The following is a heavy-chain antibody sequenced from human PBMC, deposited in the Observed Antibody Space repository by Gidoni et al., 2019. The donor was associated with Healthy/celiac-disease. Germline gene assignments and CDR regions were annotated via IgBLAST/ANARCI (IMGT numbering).Heavy chain of an antibody. Sequence: EVQLVESGGGLVQPGGSLRLSCAASRFTFSSYSMNWVRQAPGKGLEWVSYISSSSSTIYYADSVKGRFTISRDNAKNSLYLQMNSLRAEDTAVYYCARDMRSQRAYGDFGYWGQGTLVTVSS. J-gene: IGHJ4*02. CDR1: RFTFSSYS. CDR3: ARDMRSQRAYGDFGY. V-gene: IGHV3-48*01. CDR2: ISSSSSTI. D-gene: IGHD4-17*01.